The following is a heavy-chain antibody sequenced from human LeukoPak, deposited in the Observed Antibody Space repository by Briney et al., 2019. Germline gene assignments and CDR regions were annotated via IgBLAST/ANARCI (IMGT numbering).Heavy chain of an antibody. J-gene: IGHJ4*02. CDR3: AKDRLLWFGELSGW. V-gene: IGHV3-30*18. Sequence: GGSLRLSCAASGFTFSSYGMHWVRQAPGKGLEWVAVISYDGSNKYYADSVKGRFTISRDSSKNTLYLQMNSLRAEDTAVYYCAKDRLLWFGELSGWWGQGTLVTVSS. CDR1: GFTFSSYG. CDR2: ISYDGSNK. D-gene: IGHD3-10*01.